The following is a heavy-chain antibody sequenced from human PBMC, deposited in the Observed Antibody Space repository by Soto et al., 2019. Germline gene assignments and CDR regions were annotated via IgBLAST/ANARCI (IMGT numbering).Heavy chain of an antibody. J-gene: IGHJ6*02. V-gene: IGHV1-3*01. D-gene: IGHD6-19*01. CDR3: ARGGGYSSGWRNYYYYYGMDV. Sequence: GASVKVSCKASGYTFTSYAMHWVLQAPGQRLEWMGWINAGNGNTKYSQKFQGRVTITRDTSASTAYMELSSLRSDDTAVYYCARGGGYSSGWRNYYYYYGMDVWGQGTTVTVSS. CDR2: INAGNGNT. CDR1: GYTFTSYA.